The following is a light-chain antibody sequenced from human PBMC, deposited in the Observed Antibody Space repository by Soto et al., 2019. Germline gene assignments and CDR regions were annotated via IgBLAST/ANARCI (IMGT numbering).Light chain of an antibody. CDR2: GAS. J-gene: IGKJ4*01. CDR3: QQYNNWPLT. Sequence: EIVMTQSPATLSGSPGERATLSCRASQSVSSNLAWYQQKPGQAPRLLIYGASTRATEVPASFSGSGSGTEFTLTISSLQSEDFAVYFCQQYNNWPLTFGGGTKVEIK. CDR1: QSVSSN. V-gene: IGKV3-15*01.